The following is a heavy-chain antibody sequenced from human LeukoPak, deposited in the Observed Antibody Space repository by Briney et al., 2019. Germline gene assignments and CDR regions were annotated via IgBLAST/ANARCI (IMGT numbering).Heavy chain of an antibody. Sequence: ETLSLTCTVSGGSIRSYYWSWVRQAPGKGLEWVSAISGSGGSTYYADSVKGRFTISRDNSKNTLYLQMNSLRAEDTAVYYCAKDRITMVRGVFPWGQGTLVTVSS. CDR2: ISGSGGST. CDR3: AKDRITMVRGVFP. D-gene: IGHD3-10*01. V-gene: IGHV3-23*01. CDR1: GGSIRSYY. J-gene: IGHJ5*02.